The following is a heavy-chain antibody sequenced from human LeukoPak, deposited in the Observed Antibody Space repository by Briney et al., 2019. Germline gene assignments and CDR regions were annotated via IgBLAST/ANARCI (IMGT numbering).Heavy chain of an antibody. J-gene: IGHJ4*02. CDR2: VDPEDGET. D-gene: IGHD3-10*01. Sequence: ASVKISCKVSGYTFTDYYMHWVQQAPGKGLEWMGLVDPEDGETIYAEKFQGRVNITADTSTDTAYMELSSLRSEDTAVYYCATDPEVLAMVRGVIITQRGNWGQGTLVTVSS. CDR3: ATDPEVLAMVRGVIITQRGN. V-gene: IGHV1-69-2*01. CDR1: GYTFTDYY.